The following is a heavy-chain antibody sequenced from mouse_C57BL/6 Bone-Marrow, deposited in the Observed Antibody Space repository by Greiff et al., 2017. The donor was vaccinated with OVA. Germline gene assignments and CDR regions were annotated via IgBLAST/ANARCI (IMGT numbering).Heavy chain of an antibody. CDR3: VKGYGNYGYAMDY. Sequence: EVNLVESGGGLVQPGASLRLSCAASGFTFTDYYMSWVRQPPGKAPEWLALIRNKANGYTTEYTASVKGRFTISRDNSQNILYLQMNTLRAEDSATYYCVKGYGNYGYAMDYWGQGTSVTVSS. V-gene: IGHV7-4*01. D-gene: IGHD2-10*02. J-gene: IGHJ4*01. CDR1: GFTFTDYY. CDR2: IRNKANGYTT.